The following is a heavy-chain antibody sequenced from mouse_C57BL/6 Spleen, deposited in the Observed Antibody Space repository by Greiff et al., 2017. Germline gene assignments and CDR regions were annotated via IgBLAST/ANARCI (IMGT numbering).Heavy chain of an antibody. Sequence: VKLVESGAELVRPGASVKLSCKASGYTFTDYYINWVKQRPGQGLEWIARIYPGSGNTYYNEKFKGKATLTAEKSSSTAYMQLSSLTSEDSAVYFCARSKTAQASYAMDYWGQGTSVTVAS. CDR2: IYPGSGNT. D-gene: IGHD3-2*02. J-gene: IGHJ4*01. V-gene: IGHV1-76*01. CDR3: ARSKTAQASYAMDY. CDR1: GYTFTDYY.